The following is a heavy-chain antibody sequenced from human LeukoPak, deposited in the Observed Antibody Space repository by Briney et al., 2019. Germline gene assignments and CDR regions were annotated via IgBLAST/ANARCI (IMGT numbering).Heavy chain of an antibody. J-gene: IGHJ4*02. V-gene: IGHV3-23*01. D-gene: IGHD7-27*01. CDR2: ISGGGDST. CDR1: GYTSSNYA. CDR3: AKDPLNWGTIYFYY. Sequence: GESLRLSCAASGYTSSNYAMSWVRQAPGKGLEWVSSISGGGDSTNYAESVKGRFTISRDNSKNTLFPQMNSLTAEDTSIYYCAKDPLNWGTIYFYYWGQGTLVTVSS.